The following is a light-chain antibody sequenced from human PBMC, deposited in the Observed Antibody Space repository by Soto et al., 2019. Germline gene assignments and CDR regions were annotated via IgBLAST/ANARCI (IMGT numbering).Light chain of an antibody. CDR2: EVN. V-gene: IGLV2-23*02. Sequence: QSALTQPASVSGSPGQSITISCTGTSSDFGNYNLVSWYRQHPGKVPKLILFEVNKRPSGVSGRFSGSKSGNTASLTISGLQAEDEADYYCCSFTSSNTHVFGTGTKLTVL. CDR1: SSDFGNYNL. J-gene: IGLJ1*01. CDR3: CSFTSSNTHV.